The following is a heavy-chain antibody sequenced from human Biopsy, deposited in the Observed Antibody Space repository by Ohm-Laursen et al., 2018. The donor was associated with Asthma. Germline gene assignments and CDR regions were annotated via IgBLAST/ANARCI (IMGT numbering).Heavy chain of an antibody. CDR3: ASGGLGYCSSTSCYQNYYYGMDV. Sequence: SLRLSCAASGFTFSSYGMHWVRQAPGEGLEWVAVIWYDGSNKYYAGSVKGRFTISRDNSKNTLYLQMNSLRAEDTAVYYCASGGLGYCSSTSCYQNYYYGMDVWGQGTTVTVSS. CDR2: IWYDGSNK. J-gene: IGHJ6*02. CDR1: GFTFSSYG. D-gene: IGHD2-2*01. V-gene: IGHV3-33*01.